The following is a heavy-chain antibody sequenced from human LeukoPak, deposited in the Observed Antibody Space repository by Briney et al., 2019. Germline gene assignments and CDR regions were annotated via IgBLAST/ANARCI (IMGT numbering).Heavy chain of an antibody. V-gene: IGHV4-59*01. D-gene: IGHD2-15*01. CDR2: IYYSGST. Sequence: SETLSLTCTVSGGSINSYYWSWIRQPPGKGLEWIGYIYYSGSTNYNPSLKSRVTISVDTSKNQFSLKLSSVTAADTAVYYCASGGPFTFCSGGSCYGYWGQGTLVTVSS. J-gene: IGHJ4*02. CDR3: ASGGPFTFCSGGSCYGY. CDR1: GGSINSYY.